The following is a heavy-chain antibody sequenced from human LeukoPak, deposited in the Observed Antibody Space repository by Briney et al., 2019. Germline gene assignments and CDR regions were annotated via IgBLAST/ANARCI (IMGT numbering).Heavy chain of an antibody. Sequence: SETLSLTCTASGGSIISSSYYWGWIRQPPGKGLEWIGSIYYSGSTYYNPSLKSRVTISVDTSKNQFSLKLSSVTAADTAVYYCARQGDSSGSLGFDYWGQGTLVTVSS. CDR1: GGSIISSSYY. J-gene: IGHJ4*02. CDR3: ARQGDSSGSLGFDY. CDR2: IYYSGST. V-gene: IGHV4-39*01. D-gene: IGHD3-22*01.